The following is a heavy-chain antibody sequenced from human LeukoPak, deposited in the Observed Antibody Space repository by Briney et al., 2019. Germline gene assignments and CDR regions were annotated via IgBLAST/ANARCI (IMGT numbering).Heavy chain of an antibody. J-gene: IGHJ4*02. CDR1: GESLSGYY. CDR3: VRGAGHYDLPWGTFRPVYYDF. CDR2: VNQRGLT. D-gene: IGHD3-16*02. V-gene: IGHV4-34*01. Sequence: SETLSLTCAVFGESLSGYYGSWIRQTPGKGLEWIGDVNQRGLTNYNPSLQSRAAISGDTSKRLVSLSLTSVTAADSAIYYCVRGAGHYDLPWGTFRPVYYDFWGPGSLVTVSS.